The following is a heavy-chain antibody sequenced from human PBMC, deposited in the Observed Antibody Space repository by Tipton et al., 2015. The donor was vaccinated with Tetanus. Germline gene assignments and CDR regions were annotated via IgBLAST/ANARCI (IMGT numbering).Heavy chain of an antibody. D-gene: IGHD5-24*01. Sequence: TLSLTCGVSGESVSGTYWSWIRQSPGKGLEWIGEINHRGGATYSPSLKSRVTISVDTSKNQFSLTLASVTAADTGVYFCARANFESSKKGPFDSWGPGTQVIVSA. CDR1: GESVSGTY. V-gene: IGHV4-34*01. J-gene: IGHJ4*02. CDR3: ARANFESSKKGPFDS. CDR2: INHRGGA.